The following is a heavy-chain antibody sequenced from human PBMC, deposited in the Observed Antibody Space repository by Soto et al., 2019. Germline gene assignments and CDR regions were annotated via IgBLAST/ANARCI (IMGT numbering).Heavy chain of an antibody. CDR3: ARVSGYPNYYGMDV. CDR2: IEPSDSYT. Sequence: GESLRISCKGSGYSFTSYWITWVRQMPGKGLEWMGKIEPSDSYTNYSPSFQGHVTISADKSISTAYLQWSSLKASDTAMYYCARVSGYPNYYGMDVWGQGTTVTVSS. V-gene: IGHV5-10-1*01. D-gene: IGHD3-22*01. J-gene: IGHJ6*02. CDR1: GYSFTSYW.